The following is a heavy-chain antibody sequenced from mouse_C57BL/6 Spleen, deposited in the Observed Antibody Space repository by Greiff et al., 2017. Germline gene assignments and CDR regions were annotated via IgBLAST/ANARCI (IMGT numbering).Heavy chain of an antibody. J-gene: IGHJ1*03. V-gene: IGHV2-5*01. CDR1: GFSLTSYG. CDR3: AKSIYYGNWGYFDV. D-gene: IGHD2-1*01. CDR2: IWRGGST. Sequence: QVQLQQSGPGLVQPSQSLSITCTVSGFSLTSYGVHWVRQSPGKGLEWLGVIWRGGSTDYNAAFMSRLSITKDNSKSQVFFKMNSLQADDTAIYYCAKSIYYGNWGYFDVWGTGTTVTVSS.